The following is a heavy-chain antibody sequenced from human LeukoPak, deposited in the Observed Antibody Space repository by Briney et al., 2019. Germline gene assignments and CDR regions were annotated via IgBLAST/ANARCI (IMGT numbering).Heavy chain of an antibody. J-gene: IGHJ4*02. CDR3: AKDVRDGYNRAVYYFDY. CDR2: IGGRSGGT. CDR1: GFTFNKYA. D-gene: IGHD5-24*01. Sequence: GGSLRLSCVASGFTFNKYAMSWVRQAPGKGLEWVSTIGGRSGGTYYADSVKGRFTISRDNSKNTLYLQMNSLRAGDTAVYYCAKDVRDGYNRAVYYFDYWGQGTLVTVSS. V-gene: IGHV3-23*01.